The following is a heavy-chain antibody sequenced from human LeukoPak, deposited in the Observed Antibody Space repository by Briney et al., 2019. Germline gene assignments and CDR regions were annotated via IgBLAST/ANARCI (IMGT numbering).Heavy chain of an antibody. J-gene: IGHJ4*02. D-gene: IGHD3-3*01. Sequence: GGSLRLSCAASGFTFDDYGMSWVRQAPGKGLEWASGINWNGGSTGYADSVKGRFTISRDNAKNSLYLQMNSLRAEDTAVYYCAKDVETYDFWSGYYGDWGQGTLVTVSS. CDR2: INWNGGST. V-gene: IGHV3-20*04. CDR1: GFTFDDYG. CDR3: AKDVETYDFWSGYYGD.